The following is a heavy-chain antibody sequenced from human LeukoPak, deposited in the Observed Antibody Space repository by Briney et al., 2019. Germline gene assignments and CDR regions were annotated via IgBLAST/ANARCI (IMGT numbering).Heavy chain of an antibody. CDR1: GFTFSSYS. Sequence: GGSLRLSWAAAGFTFSSYSMNWVRQAPGKGLEWVSSISSSSSYIDYADSVKGRFTISRDNAENSLYLQMNSLRAEDTALYYCARAYANYFDYWGQGTLVTVSS. CDR3: ARAYANYFDY. CDR2: ISSSSSYI. J-gene: IGHJ4*02. D-gene: IGHD4-17*01. V-gene: IGHV3-21*01.